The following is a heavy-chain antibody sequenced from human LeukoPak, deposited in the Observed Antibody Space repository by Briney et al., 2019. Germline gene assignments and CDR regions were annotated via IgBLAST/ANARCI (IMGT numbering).Heavy chain of an antibody. Sequence: ASETLSLTCAVYGGSFSGYYWSWIRQPPGKGLEWIGEINHSGSTNYNPFLKSRVTISVDTSKNQFSLKLSSVTAADTAVYYCARAFRQRYFDWLRVGYFDYWGQGTLVTVSS. D-gene: IGHD3-9*01. V-gene: IGHV4-34*01. CDR3: ARAFRQRYFDWLRVGYFDY. CDR2: INHSGST. CDR1: GGSFSGYY. J-gene: IGHJ4*02.